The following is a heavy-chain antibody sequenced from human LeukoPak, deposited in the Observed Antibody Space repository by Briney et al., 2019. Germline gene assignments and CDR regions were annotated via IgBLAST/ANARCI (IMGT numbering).Heavy chain of an antibody. CDR1: GYTFTGYF. J-gene: IGHJ4*02. V-gene: IGHV1-2*02. CDR2: INPNTGGT. D-gene: IGHD3-9*01. CDR3: ARVHATGYFSLDLGY. Sequence: ASVSVSCKASGYTFTGYFMHWVRQAPGQGLDWMGWINPNTGGTKYAQKFQGRVTMTRDTSIGTAYMELSTVTSDDTAVYFCARVHATGYFSLDLGYWGQGTLVTVSS.